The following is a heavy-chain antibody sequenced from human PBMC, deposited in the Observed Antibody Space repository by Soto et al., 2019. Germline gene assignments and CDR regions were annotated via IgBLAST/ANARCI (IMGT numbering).Heavy chain of an antibody. CDR2: ISAYNGNT. D-gene: IGHD3-22*01. J-gene: IGHJ3*02. Sequence: GASVKVSCKASGYTFTSYGISWVRQAPGQGLEWMGWISAYNGNTNYAQKLQGRVTMTTDTSTSTVYMELSSLRSEDTAVYYCARDRGYYDSSGPDAFDIWGQGTMVTVSS. V-gene: IGHV1-18*01. CDR1: GYTFTSYG. CDR3: ARDRGYYDSSGPDAFDI.